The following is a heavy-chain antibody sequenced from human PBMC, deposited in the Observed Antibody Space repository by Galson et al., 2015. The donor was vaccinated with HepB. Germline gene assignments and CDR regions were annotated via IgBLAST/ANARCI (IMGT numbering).Heavy chain of an antibody. D-gene: IGHD3-3*01. V-gene: IGHV3-11*06. Sequence: SLRLSCAASGFTFSDCYMSWIRQAPGKGLEWVSYISSSSSYTNYADSVKGRFTISRDNAKNSLYLQMNSLRAEDTAVYYYARESGWAIFGVVIMGLSMDVWGQGTTVTVSS. CDR1: GFTFSDCY. J-gene: IGHJ6*02. CDR3: ARESGWAIFGVVIMGLSMDV. CDR2: ISSSSSYT.